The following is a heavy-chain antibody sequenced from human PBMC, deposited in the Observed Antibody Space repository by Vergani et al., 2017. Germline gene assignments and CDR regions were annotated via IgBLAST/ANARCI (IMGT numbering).Heavy chain of an antibody. CDR2: ISSGGGDI. Sequence: EVQLLESGGDLVQPGGSLRLSCAASGFTFNHYAMNWVRQAPGKGLEWVATISSGGGDIFYADSVKGRFTISRDNSKNTLFLQMNSLKDEDTAVYYCTTAWGLYYLHGEYFQYWGRGTLVSVSS. V-gene: IGHV3-23*01. J-gene: IGHJ1*01. CDR3: TTAWGLYYLHGEYFQY. CDR1: GFTFNHYA. D-gene: IGHD3-10*01.